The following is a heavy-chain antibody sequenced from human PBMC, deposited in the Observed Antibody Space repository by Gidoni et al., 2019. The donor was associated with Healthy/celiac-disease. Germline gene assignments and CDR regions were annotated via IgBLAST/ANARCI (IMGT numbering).Heavy chain of an antibody. CDR2: IKSKTEGGTT. Sequence: EVQLVESGGGLVKPGGSLRLSCAASGFTFSNAWMSWVRQAPGKGLEWVGRIKSKTEGGTTDYAAPVKGRFTISRDDSKNTLYLQMNSLKTEDTAVYYCTTDAYYDFWSGYYPDFDYWGQGTLVTVSS. J-gene: IGHJ4*02. CDR1: GFTFSNAW. D-gene: IGHD3-3*01. V-gene: IGHV3-15*01. CDR3: TTDAYYDFWSGYYPDFDY.